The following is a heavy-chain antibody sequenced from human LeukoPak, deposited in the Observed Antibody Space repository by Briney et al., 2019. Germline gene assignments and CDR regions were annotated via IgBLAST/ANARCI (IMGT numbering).Heavy chain of an antibody. Sequence: GGSLRLSCAASGFTFTNYGMSWVRQAPGKGLEWVSAISGSGGSTYYADSVKGRFTISRDNSKNTLYLQMNSLRAEDTAVYYCARDRSGPFDYWGQGTLVTVSS. CDR2: ISGSGGST. V-gene: IGHV3-23*01. CDR1: GFTFTNYG. D-gene: IGHD2-15*01. J-gene: IGHJ4*02. CDR3: ARDRSGPFDY.